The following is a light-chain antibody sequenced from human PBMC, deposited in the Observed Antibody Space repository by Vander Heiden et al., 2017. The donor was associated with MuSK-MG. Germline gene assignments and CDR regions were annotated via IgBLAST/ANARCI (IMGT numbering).Light chain of an antibody. Sequence: EIVLTQSPGTLSLSPGERATLSCRASQSVSSSYLAWYQQKPGQAPRLLIYGASSRATGIPDRFSGSGSGTDFTLTISRLEPEDFAVYYCQQDSSSPLFGQGTKLELK. CDR2: GAS. V-gene: IGKV3-20*01. J-gene: IGKJ2*01. CDR1: QSVSSSY. CDR3: QQDSSSPL.